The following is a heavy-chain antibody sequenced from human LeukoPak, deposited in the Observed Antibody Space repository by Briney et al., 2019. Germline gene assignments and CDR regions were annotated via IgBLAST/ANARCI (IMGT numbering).Heavy chain of an antibody. CDR3: ARGGVGATAY. CDR2: INPNSGGT. Sequence: ASVRVSCTASRYTFTGYYIHWVRQAPGQGLEWMGWINPNSGGTNYAQKFQDRVTMTRDTSISTAYMELSRLRSDDTAVYYCARGGVGATAYWGQGTLVTVSS. J-gene: IGHJ4*02. D-gene: IGHD1-26*01. V-gene: IGHV1-2*02. CDR1: RYTFTGYY.